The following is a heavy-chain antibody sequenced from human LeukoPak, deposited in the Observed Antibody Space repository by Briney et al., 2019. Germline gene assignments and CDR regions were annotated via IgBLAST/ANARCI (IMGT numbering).Heavy chain of an antibody. CDR1: GYTFLIYG. J-gene: IGHJ3*02. D-gene: IGHD3-10*01. CDR3: ARVTSGDAFDI. Sequence: ASVKVSCKASGYTFLIYGITWVRQAPGQGLEWMGWISTTTGDANYAQKVQGRVTMTTDTSTSTAYMELRSLRSDDTAVYYCARVTSGDAFDIWGQGTMVTVSS. CDR2: ISTTTGDA. V-gene: IGHV1-18*01.